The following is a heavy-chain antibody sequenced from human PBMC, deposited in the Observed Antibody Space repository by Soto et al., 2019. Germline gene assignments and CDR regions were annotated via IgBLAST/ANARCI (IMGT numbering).Heavy chain of an antibody. J-gene: IGHJ5*02. CDR2: NYYSGST. D-gene: IGHD6-13*01. CDR1: GGSISSSSYY. V-gene: IGHV4-39*01. CDR3: ARGSGIAAYNWFDP. Sequence: PSETLSLTCTVSGGSISSSSYYWGWIRQPPGKGLEWIGSNYYSGSTYYNPSLKSRVTISVDTSKNQFSLKLSSVTAADTAVYYCARGSGIAAYNWFDPWGQGTLVTVSS.